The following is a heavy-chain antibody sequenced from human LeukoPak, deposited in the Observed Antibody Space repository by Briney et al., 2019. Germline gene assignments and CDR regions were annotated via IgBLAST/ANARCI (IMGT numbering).Heavy chain of an antibody. CDR3: ARGEGGRSSTSCYTYPFDY. V-gene: IGHV4-34*01. CDR1: GGSFSGYY. D-gene: IGHD2-2*02. Sequence: SETLSLTCAVYGGSFSGYYWSWIRQPPGKGLEWIGEINHSGSTNYNPSLKSRVTISVDTSKNQFSLKLSSVTAADTAVYYCARGEGGRSSTSCYTYPFDYWGQGTLVTVSS. J-gene: IGHJ4*02. CDR2: INHSGST.